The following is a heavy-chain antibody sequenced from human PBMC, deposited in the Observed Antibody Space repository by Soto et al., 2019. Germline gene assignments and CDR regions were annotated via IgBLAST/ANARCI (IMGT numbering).Heavy chain of an antibody. V-gene: IGHV3-48*01. D-gene: IGHD2-8*02. Sequence: EVQLVESGGGLVQPGGSLTLSCAASGFTFSSYSMNWVRQAPAKGLEWVSYISSSSSTIYCADSVKGRFTISRDNAKNSLYLQMNSLRAEDTALYYCARGGLVELDYWGQGTLVTVSS. CDR1: GFTFSSYS. J-gene: IGHJ4*02. CDR3: ARGGLVELDY. CDR2: ISSSSSTI.